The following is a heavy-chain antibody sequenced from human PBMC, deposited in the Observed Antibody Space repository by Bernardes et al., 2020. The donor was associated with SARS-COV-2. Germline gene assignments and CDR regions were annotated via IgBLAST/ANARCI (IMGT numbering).Heavy chain of an antibody. V-gene: IGHV3-23*01. CDR3: GRNLGGATYGYWGS. D-gene: IGHD3-16*01. CDR2: LSGSAGDT. CDR1: GFTFRAYA. J-gene: IGHJ4*02. Sequence: GGSLRLSCAASGFTFRAYAMSWVRQAPGKGLEWVSILSGSAGDTYYADSVKGRFAISRDNAKNALYLQMNNLGADDTAVYYCGRNLGGATYGYWGSWGQGALVTVSS.